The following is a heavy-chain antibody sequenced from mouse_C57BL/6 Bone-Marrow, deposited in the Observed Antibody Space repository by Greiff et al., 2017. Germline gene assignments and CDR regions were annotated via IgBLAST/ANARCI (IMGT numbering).Heavy chain of an antibody. Sequence: VQLQQSGAELARPGASVKMSCKASGYTFTSYTMHWVKQRPGQGLEWIGYINPSSGYTKYNQKFKDKATLTADKSSSTAYMQLSSLTSEDSAVYYCAREGLLHWYFDVWGTGTTVTVSS. D-gene: IGHD1-1*01. CDR3: AREGLLHWYFDV. CDR2: INPSSGYT. J-gene: IGHJ1*03. V-gene: IGHV1-4*01. CDR1: GYTFTSYT.